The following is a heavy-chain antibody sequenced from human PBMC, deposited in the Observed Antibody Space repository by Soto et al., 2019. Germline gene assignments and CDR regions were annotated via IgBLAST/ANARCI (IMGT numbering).Heavy chain of an antibody. Sequence: GGSLRLSCASSGFTFSSYGMHWVRQAPGKGLEWVAVIWYDGSNKYYADSVKGRFTISRDNSKNTLYLQMNSLRAEDTAVYYCARGRLPPTYCSSNSCYRGNGMDVWGQGTTVTLSS. CDR2: IWYDGSNK. CDR1: GFTFSSYG. CDR3: ARGRLPPTYCSSNSCYRGNGMDV. D-gene: IGHD2-2*01. V-gene: IGHV3-33*01. J-gene: IGHJ6*02.